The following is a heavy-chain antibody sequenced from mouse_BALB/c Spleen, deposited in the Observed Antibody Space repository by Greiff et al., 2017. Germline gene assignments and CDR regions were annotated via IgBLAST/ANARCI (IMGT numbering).Heavy chain of an antibody. CDR3: ARVRGGRGYFDY. D-gene: IGHD3-3*01. J-gene: IGHJ2*01. CDR2: ISDGGSYT. V-gene: IGHV5-4*02. Sequence: VQVVESGGGLVKPGGSLKLSCAASGFTFSDYYMYWVRQTPEKRLEWVATISDGGSYTYYPDSVKGRFTISRDNAKNNLYLQMSSLKSEDTAMYYCARVRGGRGYFDYWGQGTTLTVSS. CDR1: GFTFSDYY.